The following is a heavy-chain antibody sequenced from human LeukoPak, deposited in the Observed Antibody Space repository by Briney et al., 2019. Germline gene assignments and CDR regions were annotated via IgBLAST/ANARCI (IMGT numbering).Heavy chain of an antibody. CDR1: GFTFSNYN. D-gene: IGHD3-10*01. V-gene: IGHV3-21*01. CDR3: ASPRMIRGTITTPFDY. J-gene: IGHJ4*02. CDR2: ISSSSSYI. Sequence: GGSLRLSCAASGFTFSNYNMNWVRQAPGKGLEWVSSISSSSSYIYYADSVKGRFTISRDNAKNSLYLQMNSLRAEDTAIYYCASPRMIRGTITTPFDYWGQGILVTVSS.